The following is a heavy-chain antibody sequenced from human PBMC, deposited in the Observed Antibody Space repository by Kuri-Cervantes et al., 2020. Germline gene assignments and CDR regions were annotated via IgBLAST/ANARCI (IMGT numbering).Heavy chain of an antibody. CDR2: ISVSGATT. Sequence: GESLKISCAASGFTFSSYAMSWVRQAPGKGLEWVSGISVSGATTDYADSAKGRFTISRDNSKNTLYLQMYSLRAEDTAVYYCARDRSPDTAMVFRWHWGQGTLVTVSS. CDR3: ARDRSPDTAMVFRWH. CDR1: GFTFSSYA. V-gene: IGHV3-23*01. J-gene: IGHJ4*02. D-gene: IGHD5-18*01.